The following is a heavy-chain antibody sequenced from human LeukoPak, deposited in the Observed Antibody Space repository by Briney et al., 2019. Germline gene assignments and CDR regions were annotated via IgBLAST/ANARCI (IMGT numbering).Heavy chain of an antibody. J-gene: IGHJ4*02. CDR1: GFTFKSLW. Sequence: SGGSLRLSCAASGFTFKSLWMNWVRQAPGKGLEWVANIKEDGSEDYYVDSVKGRFIISRDNAKNSLYLQMNSLRAEDTALYYCARSSSFDYWGQGTLVTVSS. V-gene: IGHV3-7*03. CDR2: IKEDGSED. CDR3: ARSSSFDY. D-gene: IGHD1-26*01.